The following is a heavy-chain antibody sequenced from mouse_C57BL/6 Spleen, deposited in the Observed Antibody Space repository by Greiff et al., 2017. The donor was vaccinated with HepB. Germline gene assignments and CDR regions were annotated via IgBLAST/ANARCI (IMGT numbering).Heavy chain of an antibody. V-gene: IGHV2-6*03. J-gene: IGHJ1*03. CDR1: GFSLTSYG. CDR2: IWSDGST. Sequence: VQLQQSGPGLVAPSQSLSITCTVSGFSLTSYGVHWVRQPPGKGLEWLVVIWSDGSTTYNSALKSRLSISKDNSKSQVFLKMNSLQTDDTAMYYCARGDDYDYWYFDVWGTGTTVTVSS. CDR3: ARGDDYDYWYFDV. D-gene: IGHD2-4*01.